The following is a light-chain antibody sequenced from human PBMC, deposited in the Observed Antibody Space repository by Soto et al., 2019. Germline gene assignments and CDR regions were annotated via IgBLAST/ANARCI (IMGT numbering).Light chain of an antibody. CDR2: EVA. CDR1: SSDVGGYDL. Sequence: QSALTQPPSASGSPGQSVTISCTGTSSDVGGYDLVSWYQQHPGKAPKLILYEVAKRPSGVPDRFSGSKSGNTASLTVSGLQDEDESDYYCSSFAGSNNLFGGGTKLTVL. J-gene: IGLJ2*01. CDR3: SSFAGSNNL. V-gene: IGLV2-8*01.